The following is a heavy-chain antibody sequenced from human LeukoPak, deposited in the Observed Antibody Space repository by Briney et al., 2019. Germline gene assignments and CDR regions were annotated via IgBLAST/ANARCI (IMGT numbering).Heavy chain of an antibody. CDR1: GGSISSGSYY. CDR2: IYTSGST. Sequence: SETLSLTCTVSGGSISSGSYYWSWIRQPAGKGLEWIGRIYTSGSTNYNPSLKSRVTISLDTSKNQFSLKLTSVTAADTAVYYCARLGVYSGYDLDYWGQGTLVTVSS. J-gene: IGHJ4*02. D-gene: IGHD5-12*01. CDR3: ARLGVYSGYDLDY. V-gene: IGHV4-61*02.